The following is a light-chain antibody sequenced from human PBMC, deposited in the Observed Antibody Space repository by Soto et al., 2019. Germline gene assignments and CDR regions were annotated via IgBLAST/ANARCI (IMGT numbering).Light chain of an antibody. V-gene: IGKV1-5*01. J-gene: IGKJ2*01. CDR2: DAS. CDR3: HQYNSCPYT. Sequence: DIQMTQSPSTVSASVGDAVTITCRASQSISTWLAWYQQKPGKAPNLLIYDASTLESGGPSGFSGSGAGTDCTLTISRLQPDDSATYYCHQYNSCPYTIGQGNKLEI. CDR1: QSISTW.